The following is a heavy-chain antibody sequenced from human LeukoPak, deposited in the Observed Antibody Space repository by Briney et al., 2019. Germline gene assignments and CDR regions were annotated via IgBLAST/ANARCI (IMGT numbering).Heavy chain of an antibody. J-gene: IGHJ3*02. V-gene: IGHV3-7*01. CDR3: TTDPVGVIIVIITMGGETLDI. Sequence: PGGSLRLSCAASGFTFSSYWMSWVRQAPGKGLEWVANIKQDGSEKYYVDSVKGRFTISRDNAKSSLYLQMNSLRAEDTAVYYCTTDPVGVIIVIITMGGETLDIWGQGTMVTVSS. CDR1: GFTFSSYW. CDR2: IKQDGSEK. D-gene: IGHD3-22*01.